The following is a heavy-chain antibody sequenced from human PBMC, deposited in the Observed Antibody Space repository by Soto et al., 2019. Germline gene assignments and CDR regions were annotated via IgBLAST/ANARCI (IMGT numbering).Heavy chain of an antibody. Sequence: EVQLVESGGGLVQPGGSLRLSCAASGFTFSRYWMSWVRQAPGKGLEWVANIKQDGSEKYYVDSVKGRFTISRDNAKNSLYLQMISLRAEDTAVYYCAGARSYCSGGSCYSVGYYYGMDVWGQGTTVTVSS. CDR3: AGARSYCSGGSCYSVGYYYGMDV. CDR2: IKQDGSEK. J-gene: IGHJ6*02. D-gene: IGHD2-15*01. CDR1: GFTFSRYW. V-gene: IGHV3-7*03.